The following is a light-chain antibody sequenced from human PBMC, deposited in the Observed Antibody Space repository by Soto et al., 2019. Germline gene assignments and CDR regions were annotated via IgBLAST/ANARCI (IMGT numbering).Light chain of an antibody. CDR1: QGIGTY. Sequence: AIRMTQSPSSLSASIGDRVTITCRASQGIGTYLAWYQQKPGKAPNLLIYAASILESGVPSRFSGSGSGSDLTLTISNLQSEDFATYYCQQYCTYPRTFGQGTKVEIK. V-gene: IGKV1-8*01. CDR2: AAS. J-gene: IGKJ1*01. CDR3: QQYCTYPRT.